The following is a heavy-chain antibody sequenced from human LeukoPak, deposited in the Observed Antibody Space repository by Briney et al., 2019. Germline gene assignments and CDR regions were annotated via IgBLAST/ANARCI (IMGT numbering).Heavy chain of an antibody. V-gene: IGHV3-53*01. Sequence: PGGSLRLSCAASGFTVSSNYMSWVRQAPGKGLEWVSVIYSGGSTYYADSVKGRFTISRDNSKNTLYLQMNSLRAEDTAVYYCARAPIGYSSGHDAFDIWGQGTMVTVSS. CDR2: IYSGGST. D-gene: IGHD6-19*01. CDR1: GFTVSSNY. J-gene: IGHJ3*02. CDR3: ARAPIGYSSGHDAFDI.